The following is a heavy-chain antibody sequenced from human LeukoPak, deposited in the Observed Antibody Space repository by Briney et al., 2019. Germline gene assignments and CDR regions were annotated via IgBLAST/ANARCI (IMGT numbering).Heavy chain of an antibody. CDR3: ARVSRKGIYEPLTPPDAFDI. CDR1: GYTFTSYG. D-gene: IGHD3-3*01. J-gene: IGHJ3*02. V-gene: IGHV1-18*01. Sequence: ASVKVSCKASGYTFTSYGISWVRQAPGQGLERMGWISAYNGNTNYAQKLQDRVTMTTDTSTSPAYMGLRSVRADDAAVYYCARVSRKGIYEPLTPPDAFDIWGQGTMVTVSS. CDR2: ISAYNGNT.